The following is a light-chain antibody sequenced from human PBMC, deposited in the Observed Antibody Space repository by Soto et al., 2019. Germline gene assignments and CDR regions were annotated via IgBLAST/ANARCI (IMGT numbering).Light chain of an antibody. CDR2: EVA. CDR1: SSDVGSYNH. Sequence: QSVLTQPASVTGSPGQSLTISCTGTSSDVGSYNHVSWYQQYPGTAAKLILYEVANRPSGVSGRFSGSKSGNTASLTISGLQPEDEANYYCASYTITRSWVFGGGTKLTVL. J-gene: IGLJ3*02. CDR3: ASYTITRSWV. V-gene: IGLV2-14*01.